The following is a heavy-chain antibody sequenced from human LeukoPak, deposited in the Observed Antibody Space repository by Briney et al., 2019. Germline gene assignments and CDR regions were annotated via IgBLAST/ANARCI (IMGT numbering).Heavy chain of an antibody. CDR2: ISPAGGTT. J-gene: IGHJ4*02. Sequence: GGSLRLSRTVSGFTFSSEAMGWVRQLPGGGLEWVSTISPAGGTTYYAESMKGRFTISRDNSKSTLYLQMNNLGVEDTAVYYCTKVRSGSSNWALRVFDYWGQGALVTVSS. V-gene: IGHV3-23*01. CDR1: GFTFSSEA. CDR3: TKVRSGSSNWALRVFDY. D-gene: IGHD6-13*01.